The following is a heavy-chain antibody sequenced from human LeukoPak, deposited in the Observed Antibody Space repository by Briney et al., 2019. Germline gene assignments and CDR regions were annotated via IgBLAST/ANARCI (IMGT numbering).Heavy chain of an antibody. V-gene: IGHV3-7*03. D-gene: IGHD5/OR15-5a*01. CDR1: GFIFSTYY. J-gene: IGHJ4*02. CDR2: IKRDGSEK. Sequence: GGSLRLSCAASGFIFSTYYMNWVRQAPGKGLEWVANIKRDGSEKDYVDSVRGRFTISRDNARTSLYLQMNSLRPEDTAFYYCAKDGYSVTTFIDFWGRGTLVTVSS. CDR3: AKDGYSVTTFIDF.